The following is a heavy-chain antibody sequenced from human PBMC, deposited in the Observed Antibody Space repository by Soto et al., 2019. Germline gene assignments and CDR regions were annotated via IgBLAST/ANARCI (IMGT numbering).Heavy chain of an antibody. J-gene: IGHJ4*02. V-gene: IGHV3-23*01. CDR2: ISGSGGTT. Sequence: LRLSFAASGFTFSSYPMSWVRQAPGKGLEWVSAISGSGGTTFYADSVQGRFTISRDNSKNTLYLQMNSLRAEDTAIYYCAKDHCSRTSCYTWNDYWGQGTLVTVSS. CDR1: GFTFSSYP. CDR3: AKDHCSRTSCYTWNDY. D-gene: IGHD2-2*02.